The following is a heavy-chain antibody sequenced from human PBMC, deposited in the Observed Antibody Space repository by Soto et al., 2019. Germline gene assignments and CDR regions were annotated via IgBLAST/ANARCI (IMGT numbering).Heavy chain of an antibody. J-gene: IGHJ5*02. V-gene: IGHV5-51*01. D-gene: IGHD6-6*01. CDR3: ARSGGDIAARRFWFDP. CDR2: IYPGDSDT. Sequence: EESVKISCSGSGYSFTSDWIGWVRQMPWKGLEWMGIIYPGDSDTRYSPSFQGQVTISADKSISTAYLQWSSLKASDTAMYYCARSGGDIAARRFWFDPWGQGTLVTVSS. CDR1: GYSFTSDW.